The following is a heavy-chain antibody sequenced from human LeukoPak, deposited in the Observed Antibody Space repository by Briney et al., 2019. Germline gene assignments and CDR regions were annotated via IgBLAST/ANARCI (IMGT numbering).Heavy chain of an antibody. CDR1: AFTFSSHD. CDR3: AREGQYCSSSACQFDY. D-gene: IGHD2-2*01. V-gene: IGHV3-23*01. J-gene: IGHJ4*02. Sequence: GPSLRLSCVVSAFTFSSHDMIWVRQAPGKGLEWVSDIGGRVTRINYTDSVKGRFTISRDNSKNTVYLQMSRLRVEDTAIYYCAREGQYCSSSACQFDYWGQGTLVTVSS. CDR2: IGGRVTRI.